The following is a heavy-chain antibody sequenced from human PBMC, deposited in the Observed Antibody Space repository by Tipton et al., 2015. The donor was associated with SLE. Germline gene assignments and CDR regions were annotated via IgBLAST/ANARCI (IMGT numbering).Heavy chain of an antibody. CDR2: ISYDGSNK. D-gene: IGHD3-10*01. Sequence: QLVQSGGGVVQPGRSLRLSCAASGFTFSSYAMHWVRQAPGKGLEWVAVISYDGSNKYYADSVKGRFTISRDNAKNTLYLQMNSLRAEDTAVYYCARPREVRGVIKYWGQGTLVTVSS. CDR3: ARPREVRGVIKY. V-gene: IGHV3-30*04. CDR1: GFTFSSYA. J-gene: IGHJ4*02.